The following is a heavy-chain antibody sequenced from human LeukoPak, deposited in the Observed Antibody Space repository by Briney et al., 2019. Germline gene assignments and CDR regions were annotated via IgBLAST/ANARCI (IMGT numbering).Heavy chain of an antibody. J-gene: IGHJ4*02. V-gene: IGHV3-23*01. CDR3: AKVGATQDF. CDR1: GFAFSSYA. CDR2: VSGSGGST. D-gene: IGHD1-26*01. Sequence: GGSLRLSCAASGFAFSSYAMSWVRQTPGKGLQWVSAVSGSGGSTYYADSVKGRFTISRDNSQNTLYLQMNSLRAEDTAVYYCAKVGATQDFWGQGTLVTVSS.